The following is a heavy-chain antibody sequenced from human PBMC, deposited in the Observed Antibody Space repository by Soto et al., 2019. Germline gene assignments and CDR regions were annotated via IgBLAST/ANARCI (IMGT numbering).Heavy chain of an antibody. CDR1: GFTFSSYG. J-gene: IGHJ5*02. V-gene: IGHV3-30*18. CDR3: EKDWGYANGSAP. D-gene: IGHD5-12*01. CDR2: ISYDGSNK. Sequence: QVQLVESGGGVVQPGRSLRLSCAASGFTFSSYGMHWVRQAPGKGLEWVAVISYDGSNKYYADSVKGRFTISRDNSKNTLYLQMNSLRAGDTAVYYCEKDWGYANGSAPWGQGTLVPV.